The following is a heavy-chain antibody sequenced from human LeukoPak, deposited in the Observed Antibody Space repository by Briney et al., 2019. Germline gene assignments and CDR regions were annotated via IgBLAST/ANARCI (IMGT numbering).Heavy chain of an antibody. CDR3: ARQGYTAAYYFLDF. D-gene: IGHD2/OR15-2a*01. CDR1: GGSIRSYF. V-gene: IGHV4-4*07. CDR2: IYTTGTT. J-gene: IGHJ4*02. Sequence: SETLSLTCDVSGGSIRSYFWGWVRQPAGKGLEWIGRIYTTGTTDFNPSLKSRLTMSVDTSKNQFSLNLTSVTAADTAVYFCARQGYTAAYYFLDFWSPGTLVTVSS.